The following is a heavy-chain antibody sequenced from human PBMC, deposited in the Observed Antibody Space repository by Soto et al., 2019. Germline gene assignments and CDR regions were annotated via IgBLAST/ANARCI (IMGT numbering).Heavy chain of an antibody. CDR1: GVTFSSYS. V-gene: IGHV3-21*01. CDR3: ARGLCSGWYSPRHYYYCGMDV. Sequence: GSLRLSGASSGVTFSSYSMDCLLKSPLKGLELVSSISSSSSYIYYADSVKGRFTISRDNAKNSLYLQMNSLRAEDTAVYYCARGLCSGWYSPRHYYYCGMDVLGQGNKVTFSS. D-gene: IGHD6-19*01. J-gene: IGHJ6*02. CDR2: ISSSSSYI.